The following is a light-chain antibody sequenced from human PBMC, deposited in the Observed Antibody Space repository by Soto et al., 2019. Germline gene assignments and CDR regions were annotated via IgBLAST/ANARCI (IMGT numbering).Light chain of an antibody. V-gene: IGKV3-15*01. CDR1: QSVGSN. CDR2: GAS. J-gene: IGKJ2*01. CDR3: HQYNNWYT. Sequence: ELAMTQSPATLSVSPGKRATLSCRASQSVGSNLAWYQQKPGQAPKLLIYGASTRATGIPARFSGSGSGTYFTLTISSLQSEDFAVYYCHQYNNWYTFGQGTKLEIK.